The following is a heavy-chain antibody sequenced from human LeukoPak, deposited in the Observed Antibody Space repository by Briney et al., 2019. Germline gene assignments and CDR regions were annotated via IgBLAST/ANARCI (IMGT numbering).Heavy chain of an antibody. CDR1: GFTFSSYS. CDR2: IWYDRTSK. J-gene: IGHJ3*02. V-gene: IGHV3-33*01. Sequence: GRSLRLSCAASGFTFSSYSMHWVRQAPGKGLEWVAVIWYDRTSKYYGDSVRGRFTISRDNSKNAVSLEMNSLRVEDTAVYYCARDHGWEDLIDSFEIWGQGTMVTVSS. CDR3: ARDHGWEDLIDSFEI. D-gene: IGHD1-26*01.